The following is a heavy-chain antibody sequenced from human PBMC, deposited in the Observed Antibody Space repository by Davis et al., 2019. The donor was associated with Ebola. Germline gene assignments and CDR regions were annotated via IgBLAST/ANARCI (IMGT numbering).Heavy chain of an antibody. CDR2: IKQDGSEK. D-gene: IGHD2-15*01. J-gene: IGHJ4*02. CDR3: AKFSTGYCSGGSCYSPLDY. V-gene: IGHV3-7*01. CDR1: GFTFSSYW. Sequence: GESLKISCAASGFTFSSYWMSWVRQAPGKGLEWVANIKQDGSEKYYVDSVKGRFTISRDNAKNSLYLQMNSLRAEDTAVYYCAKFSTGYCSGGSCYSPLDYWGQGTLVTVSS.